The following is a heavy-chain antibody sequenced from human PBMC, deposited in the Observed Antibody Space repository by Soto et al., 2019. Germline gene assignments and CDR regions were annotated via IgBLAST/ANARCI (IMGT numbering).Heavy chain of an antibody. V-gene: IGHV4-30-4*01. CDR1: GGAIKKGDYY. D-gene: IGHD1-26*01. CDR3: ARVNLVRAAYSFDS. Sequence: SETLSLTCTVSGGAIKKGDYYWIWIRQPPGKGLEWIGYIYYSGRTDYSPALKSRVTISVDTSENQFSLELSSVTAADTAVYYCARVNLVRAAYSFDSWGQGTLVTVSS. J-gene: IGHJ4*02. CDR2: IYYSGRT.